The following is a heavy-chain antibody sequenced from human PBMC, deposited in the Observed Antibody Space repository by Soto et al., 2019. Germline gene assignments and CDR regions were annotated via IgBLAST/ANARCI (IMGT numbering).Heavy chain of an antibody. CDR3: TADLIGTYYSPYDY. CDR1: GFSFHDAW. V-gene: IGHV3-15*07. CDR2: IKSKNDGETT. Sequence: PGGSLRLSCAASGFSFHDAWMNWVRQAPGKGLEWVGRIKSKNDGETTDYAAPVKGRYSVSRDDSKNTLYLQMNSLKTEDTAVYYCTADLIGTYYSPYDYWGQGILVTVSS. D-gene: IGHD3-10*01. J-gene: IGHJ4*02.